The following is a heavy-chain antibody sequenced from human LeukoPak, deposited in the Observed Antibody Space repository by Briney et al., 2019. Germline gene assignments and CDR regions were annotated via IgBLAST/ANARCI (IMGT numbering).Heavy chain of an antibody. D-gene: IGHD6-19*01. CDR2: IYYSGST. CDR3: ARARIAVAVDY. J-gene: IGHJ4*02. V-gene: IGHV4-61*08. CDR1: GGSISSGGYY. Sequence: SETLSLTCTVSGGSISSGGYYWSWIRQPPGKGLEWIGYIYYSGSTNYNPSLKSRVTISVDTSKNQFSLKLSSVTAADTAVYYCARARIAVAVDYWGQGTLVTVSS.